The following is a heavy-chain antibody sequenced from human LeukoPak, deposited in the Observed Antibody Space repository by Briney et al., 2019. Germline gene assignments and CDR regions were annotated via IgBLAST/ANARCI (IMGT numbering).Heavy chain of an antibody. J-gene: IGHJ4*02. D-gene: IGHD2-2*01. V-gene: IGHV3-48*02. CDR3: ARGPSIVVVPAASDVDY. CDR2: ISSSSSTI. Sequence: PGGSLRLSCAASGFTFSSYSMNWVRQAPGKGLEWVSYISSSSSTIYYADSVKGRFTISRDNAKNSLYLQMNSLRDEDTAVYYCARGPSIVVVPAASDVDYWGQGTLVTVSS. CDR1: GFTFSSYS.